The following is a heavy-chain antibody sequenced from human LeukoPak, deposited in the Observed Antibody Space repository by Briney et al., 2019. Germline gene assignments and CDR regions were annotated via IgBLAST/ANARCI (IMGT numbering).Heavy chain of an antibody. Sequence: GGSLRLSCAASGFTFSGSAMHWVRQASGKGLEWVGRIRSKANSNATAYAASVKGRFTISRDDSKNTAYLQMNSLKTEDTAVYYCTRQTTVVSLFYYYYMDVWGKGTTVTVSS. D-gene: IGHD4-23*01. CDR3: TRQTTVVSLFYYYYMDV. CDR1: GFTFSGSA. V-gene: IGHV3-73*01. J-gene: IGHJ6*03. CDR2: IRSKANSNAT.